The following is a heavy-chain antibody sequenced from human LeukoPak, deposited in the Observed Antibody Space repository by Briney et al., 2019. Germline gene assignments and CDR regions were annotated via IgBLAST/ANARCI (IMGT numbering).Heavy chain of an antibody. CDR1: GGSISNYY. Sequence: SETLSLTCTVSGGSISNYYWSWIRQTPGKGLEWIGYIHNSGSTKYNPSLKSPVSISVDTSKNQFSLKLSSVTAADTAVHYCASWSPLRHSSGPLFDYWGQGTLVTVSS. CDR3: ASWSPLRHSSGPLFDY. CDR2: IHNSGST. D-gene: IGHD3-22*01. V-gene: IGHV4-59*01. J-gene: IGHJ4*02.